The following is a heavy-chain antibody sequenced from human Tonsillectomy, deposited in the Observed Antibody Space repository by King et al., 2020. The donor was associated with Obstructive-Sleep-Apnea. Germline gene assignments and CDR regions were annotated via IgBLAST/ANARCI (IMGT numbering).Heavy chain of an antibody. D-gene: IGHD3-9*01. CDR2: IRYDGSNK. CDR3: AKDPTNYDILTGDYYYYGMDV. Sequence: VQLVQSGGGVVQPGRSLILSCAASGFTFSNYGMHWVRQAPGKGLEWVAFIRYDGSNKYYVDSVKGRFTISRDNSKNTLYLQMNSLRAEDTAVYYSAKDPTNYDILTGDYYYYGMDVWGQGTTVTVSS. J-gene: IGHJ6*02. V-gene: IGHV3-30*02. CDR1: GFTFSNYG.